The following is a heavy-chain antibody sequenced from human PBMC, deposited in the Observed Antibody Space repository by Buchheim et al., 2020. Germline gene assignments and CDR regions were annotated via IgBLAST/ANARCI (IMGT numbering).Heavy chain of an antibody. Sequence: EVQLVESGGGLVQPGGSLRLSCAASGFTFRTYWMSWVRQAPGKGLEWVAHIKQDGSETYYVDSVKGRFTISIDNATKSLYLQMNTLRAEDTAVYYCARDLKSIAAAGTRFDFWGQGTL. CDR1: GFTFRTYW. CDR3: ARDLKSIAAAGTRFDF. D-gene: IGHD6-13*01. J-gene: IGHJ4*02. V-gene: IGHV3-7*01. CDR2: IKQDGSET.